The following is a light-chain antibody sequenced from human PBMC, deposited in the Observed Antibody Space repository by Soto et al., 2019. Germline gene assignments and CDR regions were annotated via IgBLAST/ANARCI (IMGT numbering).Light chain of an antibody. CDR3: QQYGRSPKT. Sequence: EIVLTQSPGTLSLSPGEGATLSCRASQTVSSNYLAWYQQKPGQAPSLLSYDASSRTTGIPGRFSGSGSGTAFTLTISRLEPEDFAVYYCQQYGRSPKTFGPGTKVEVK. CDR1: QTVSSNY. J-gene: IGKJ1*01. V-gene: IGKV3-20*01. CDR2: DAS.